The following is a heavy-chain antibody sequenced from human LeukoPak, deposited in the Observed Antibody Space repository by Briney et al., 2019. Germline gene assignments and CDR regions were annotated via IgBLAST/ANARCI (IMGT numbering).Heavy chain of an antibody. CDR1: RFTFRGYA. Sequence: GGSLRLSCAASRFTFRGYAMHWVRQAPGKGLEWVAVISKDGSNEYYADSVKGRFTISRDNSKNTLYLQTNSLRSEDTAVYYCARSVESSSSPSFDPWGQGTLVTVSS. V-gene: IGHV3-30*04. CDR3: ARSVESSSSPSFDP. J-gene: IGHJ5*02. D-gene: IGHD2-2*01. CDR2: ISKDGSNE.